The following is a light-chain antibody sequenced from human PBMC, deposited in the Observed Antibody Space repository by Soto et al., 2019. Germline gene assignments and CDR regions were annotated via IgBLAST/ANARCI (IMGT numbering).Light chain of an antibody. Sequence: QPVLAQSPSASASLGASVKLTCTLSSGHSSYTIAWHQQQPEKGPRYLMKVNSDGSHTKGDGIPDRFLGSSSGAECYLTISSLQSEDEADYYCQTWATGIVVFGGGTKVTVL. CDR2: VNSDGSH. CDR1: SGHSSYT. CDR3: QTWATGIVV. J-gene: IGLJ2*01. V-gene: IGLV4-69*02.